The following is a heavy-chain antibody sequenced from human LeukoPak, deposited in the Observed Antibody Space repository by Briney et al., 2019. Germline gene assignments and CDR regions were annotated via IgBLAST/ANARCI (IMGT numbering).Heavy chain of an antibody. Sequence: GRSLRLSCSASGFSFNRHGMHWVRQAPGKGLEWVATISTDGTDQYSSDSVKGRFTSSRDNLKNTLYLQMNSLRTEDTAVYYCAKDSSLGSSRHTSFGHFDYWGQGALVTVSS. J-gene: IGHJ4*02. CDR3: AKDSSLGSSRHTSFGHFDY. V-gene: IGHV3-30*18. D-gene: IGHD6-13*01. CDR1: GFSFNRHG. CDR2: ISTDGTDQ.